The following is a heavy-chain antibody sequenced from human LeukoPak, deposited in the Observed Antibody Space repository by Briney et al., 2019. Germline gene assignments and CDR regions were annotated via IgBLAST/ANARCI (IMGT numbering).Heavy chain of an antibody. CDR2: IYYSGSTS. J-gene: IGHJ4*02. D-gene: IGHD2-2*01. V-gene: IGHV4-31*03. Sequence: SETLSLTCTVSGASISSGGYYWSWVRQHPGKGLEWVGYIYYSGSTSYYNPSLKSRVTISVDTSKNQFSLRLSSATAADTAVYYCARDCSSTTCPKLDYWGQGTLVTVSS. CDR3: ARDCSSTTCPKLDY. CDR1: GASISSGGYY.